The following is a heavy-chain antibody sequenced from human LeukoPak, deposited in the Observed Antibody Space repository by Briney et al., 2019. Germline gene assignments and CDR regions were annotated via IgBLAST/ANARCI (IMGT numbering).Heavy chain of an antibody. CDR3: AKDADSSGYKRTYFDY. V-gene: IGHV3-30*02. Sequence: GGSLRLSCAASGFTFRSYGMHWVRQTPGKGLEWVSFIWYDGSNKYYADSVKGRFTISRDNSKNTLYLQMGSLRAEDTAIYYCAKDADSSGYKRTYFDYWGQGTLITVSS. J-gene: IGHJ4*02. CDR2: IWYDGSNK. D-gene: IGHD3-22*01. CDR1: GFTFRSYG.